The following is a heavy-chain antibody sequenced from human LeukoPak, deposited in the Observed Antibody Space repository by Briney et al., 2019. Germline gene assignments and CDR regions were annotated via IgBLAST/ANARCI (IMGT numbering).Heavy chain of an antibody. Sequence: GESLKISCKGSGYSFTTYWIGWVRQMPGKGLEWMGITYPPDSDVIYSPSVRGQVTISVDKSVSTAYLQWSSLKASDTAIYYCARRVLTGSDWFDPWGQGTLVTVSS. CDR3: ARRVLTGSDWFDP. D-gene: IGHD3-9*01. CDR1: GYSFTTYW. J-gene: IGHJ5*02. V-gene: IGHV5-51*01. CDR2: TYPPDSDV.